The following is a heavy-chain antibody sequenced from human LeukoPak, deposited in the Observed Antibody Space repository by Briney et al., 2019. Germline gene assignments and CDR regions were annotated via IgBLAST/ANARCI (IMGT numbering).Heavy chain of an antibody. CDR1: GYSFSSYW. V-gene: IGHV5-51*01. CDR2: IYSADSDT. J-gene: IGHJ4*02. Sequence: GESLKISCQGSGYSFSSYWIGWVRQMPGKGLEWMGIIYSADSDTRYSPSFQGQVIMSADKSINTAYLQWSSLKASDTAMYYCARSNGWLNYWGQGTLVTVSS. CDR3: ARSNGWLNY. D-gene: IGHD6-19*01.